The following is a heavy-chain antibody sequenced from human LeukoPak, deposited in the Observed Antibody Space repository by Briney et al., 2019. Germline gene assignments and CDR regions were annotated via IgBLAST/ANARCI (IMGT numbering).Heavy chain of an antibody. CDR2: ISSSSSHI. D-gene: IGHD4-17*01. CDR1: GFTLNSYS. CDR3: ARDGGDYGNDY. V-gene: IGHV3-21*01. Sequence: GGSLRLSCAASGFTLNSYSMNWVRQAPGKGLEWVSSISSSSSHIYYADSVKGRFTISRDNAKNSLYLKMNSLRAEDTAVYYCARDGGDYGNDYWGQGTLVTVSS. J-gene: IGHJ4*02.